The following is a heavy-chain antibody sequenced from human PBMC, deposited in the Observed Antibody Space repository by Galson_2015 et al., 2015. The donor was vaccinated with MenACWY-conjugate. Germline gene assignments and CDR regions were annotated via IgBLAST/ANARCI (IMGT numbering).Heavy chain of an antibody. J-gene: IGHJ4*02. D-gene: IGHD4-17*01. CDR2: IYGSGHRDT. V-gene: IGHV3-23*01. Sequence: SLRLSCAASGFTFYTYTMSWVRQSPGKGLEWVAGIYGSGHRDTFYADSVKGRFTISRDESNNLVYLQMTSLRVEDTAVYYCVKDRLPDGVWNFDYWGQGILVTVSS. CDR1: GFTFYTYT. CDR3: VKDRLPDGVWNFDY.